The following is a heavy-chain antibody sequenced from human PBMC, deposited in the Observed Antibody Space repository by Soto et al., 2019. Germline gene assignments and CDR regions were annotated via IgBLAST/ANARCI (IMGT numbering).Heavy chain of an antibody. Sequence: QVQLVESGGGLVQPGRSLRLSCVVSGFTFSNYGMHWVRQAPGKGLEWVADIWYDGTGQRYAGSVQGRFTISRDNSKNTLYLQINSLRVDDSALHYCAQDPVSCAYYGHSLDVLGQGTTVTVSS. V-gene: IGHV3-33*03. CDR1: GFTFSNYG. CDR3: AQDPVSCAYYGHSLDV. CDR2: IWYDGTGQ. J-gene: IGHJ6*02. D-gene: IGHD4-17*01.